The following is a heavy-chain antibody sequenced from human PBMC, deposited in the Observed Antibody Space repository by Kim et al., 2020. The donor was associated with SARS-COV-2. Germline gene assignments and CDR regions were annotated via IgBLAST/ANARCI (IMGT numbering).Heavy chain of an antibody. D-gene: IGHD6-19*01. Sequence: YSPSFQGQVTISADKSISTAYLQWSSLKASDTAMYYCARLGSGWPSNFDCWGQGTLVTVSS. J-gene: IGHJ4*02. CDR3: ARLGSGWPSNFDC. V-gene: IGHV5-51*01.